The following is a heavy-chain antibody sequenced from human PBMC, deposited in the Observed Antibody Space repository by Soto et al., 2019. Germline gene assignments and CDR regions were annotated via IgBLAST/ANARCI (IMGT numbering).Heavy chain of an antibody. CDR2: ISSSGSTI. J-gene: IGHJ4*02. V-gene: IGHV3-11*01. D-gene: IGHD2-2*01. CDR1: GFTFSDYY. CDR3: ARGAYCSSTSCFYFDY. Sequence: GGSLRLSCAASGFTFSDYYMSWIRQAPGKGLEWVSYISSSGSTIYYADSVKGRFTISRDNAKNSLYLQMNSLRAEDTAVYYCARGAYCSSTSCFYFDYWGQGTLVTVSS.